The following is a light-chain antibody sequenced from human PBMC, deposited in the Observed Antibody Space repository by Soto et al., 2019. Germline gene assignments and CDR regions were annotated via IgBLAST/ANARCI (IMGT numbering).Light chain of an antibody. CDR1: HDISNY. CDR2: AAS. CDR3: QQLNSYPLT. Sequence: DIQLTQSPSFLSAPVGDRVTITCRASHDISNYLVWYQQKPGKAPKPLIYAASTLQSGVPSRFSGIGSGTEFTLTISSLQPEDFATDYCQQLNSYPLTFGPGTKVD. J-gene: IGKJ3*01. V-gene: IGKV1-9*01.